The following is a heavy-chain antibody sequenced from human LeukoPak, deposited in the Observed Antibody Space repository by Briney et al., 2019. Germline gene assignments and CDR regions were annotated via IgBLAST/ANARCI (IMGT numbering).Heavy chain of an antibody. CDR3: ARENYGGTTGFDY. CDR2: IYSGGTT. CDR1: EFTFSSYA. J-gene: IGHJ4*02. V-gene: IGHV3-66*01. Sequence: PGGSLRLSCAASEFTFSSYAMQWVRQAPGKGLEWVSVIYSGGTTYYADSVKGRFTISRDNSKNTLYLQMSSLRAEDTAVYYCARENYGGTTGFDYWGQGTLVTVSS. D-gene: IGHD4-23*01.